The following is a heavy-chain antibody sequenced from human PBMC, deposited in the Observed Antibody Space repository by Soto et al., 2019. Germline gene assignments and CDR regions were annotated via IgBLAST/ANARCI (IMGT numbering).Heavy chain of an antibody. CDR2: SYYSGST. V-gene: IGHV4-61*01. CDR1: GGSVSSGSYY. D-gene: IGHD3-22*01. Sequence: SETLSLTCTVSGGSVSSGSYYWSWIRQPPGKGLEWIGYSYYSGSTTYNPSLKSRVTISVDTSKNQFSLKRSSVTAADTAVYYCARLGDSSGYYYVGAFDIWGQGTMVTVSS. J-gene: IGHJ3*02. CDR3: ARLGDSSGYYYVGAFDI.